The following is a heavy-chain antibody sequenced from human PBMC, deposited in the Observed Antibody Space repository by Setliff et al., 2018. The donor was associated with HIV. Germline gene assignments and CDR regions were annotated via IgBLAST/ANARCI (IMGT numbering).Heavy chain of an antibody. V-gene: IGHV4-59*01. J-gene: IGHJ4*02. CDR2: IYYSGST. Sequence: PSETLSLTCTVSGGSISSNYWSWMRQPPGKGLEWIGHIYYSGSTNYNPSLKSRVTISVDTSRNQFSLNLSSVTAADTAVYYCARTASGSSKSAFDYWGQGTLVTVSS. CDR3: ARTASGSSKSAFDY. CDR1: GGSISSNY. D-gene: IGHD1-26*01.